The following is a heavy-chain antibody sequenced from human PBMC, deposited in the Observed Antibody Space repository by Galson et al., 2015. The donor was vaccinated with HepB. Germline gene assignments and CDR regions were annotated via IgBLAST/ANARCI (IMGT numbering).Heavy chain of an antibody. V-gene: IGHV3-48*02. CDR1: GFSFSSYS. Sequence: SLRLSCAASGFSFSSYSMNWVRQAPGKGLEWVSYISSSSSTIYYADSVKGRFTISGDNAKNSLYLQVNSLRDEDTAVYYCAGIYGDYVFDNWFDPWGQGTLVTVSS. CDR3: AGIYGDYVFDNWFDP. CDR2: ISSSSSTI. D-gene: IGHD4-17*01. J-gene: IGHJ5*02.